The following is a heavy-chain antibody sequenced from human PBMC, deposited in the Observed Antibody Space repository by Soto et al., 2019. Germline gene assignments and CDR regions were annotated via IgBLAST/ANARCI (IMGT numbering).Heavy chain of an antibody. CDR2: ISAYNGNT. D-gene: IGHD3-22*01. J-gene: IGHJ5*02. CDR1: GYTFTSYG. Sequence: QVPLVQSGAEVKKPGASVKVSCKASGYTFTSYGISWVRQAPGQGLEWMGWISAYNGNTNYAQKLQGRVTMTTDTSTSTAYMELRSLRSDDTAVYYCARDRPELLYYYDSSGYSGVGLDPWGQGTLVTVSS. CDR3: ARDRPELLYYYDSSGYSGVGLDP. V-gene: IGHV1-18*01.